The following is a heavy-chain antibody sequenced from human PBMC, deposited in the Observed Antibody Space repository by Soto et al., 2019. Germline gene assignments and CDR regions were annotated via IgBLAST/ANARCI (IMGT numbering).Heavy chain of an antibody. V-gene: IGHV3-23*01. CDR3: ATAYSNGWPNDWFDT. CDR2: ITGSGAGS. Sequence: EVLLLESGGGWLQPGGSLRLSCAASGFTFSSYAMNWVRQAPGKGLEWVSGITGSGAGSYYSDSVKGRFSISRENSKHTLYLQMNSLAAEAPAVYYCATAYSNGWPNDWFDTWGPGTLVIGSS. CDR1: GFTFSSYA. D-gene: IGHD1-26*01. J-gene: IGHJ5*02.